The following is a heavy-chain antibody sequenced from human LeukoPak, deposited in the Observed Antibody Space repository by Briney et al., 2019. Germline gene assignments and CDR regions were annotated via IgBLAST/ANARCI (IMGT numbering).Heavy chain of an antibody. CDR3: ARGYSNYYFDY. D-gene: IGHD4-11*01. CDR1: GGSISSYY. CDR2: IYYSGST. J-gene: IGHJ4*02. V-gene: IGHV4-59*01. Sequence: SETLSLTCTVSGGSISSYYWSWIRQPPGKGLEWIGYIYYSGSTNYNPSLKSRATISVDTSKNRFSLKLSSVTAADTAVYYCARGYSNYYFDYWGQGTLVTVSS.